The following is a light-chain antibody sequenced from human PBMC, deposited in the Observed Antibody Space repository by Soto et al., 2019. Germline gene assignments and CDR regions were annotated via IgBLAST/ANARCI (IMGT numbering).Light chain of an antibody. CDR2: GDT. CDR3: QSYDSSLSGGVV. J-gene: IGLJ2*01. Sequence: QSVLTQPPSVSGAPGQRVTISCTGSSSNIGAGYDVHWYQQLPGTAPKLLVFGDTSRPSGVPDRFSGSKSGTSASLATTGLQAEDEADYYCQSYDSSLSGGVVFGGGTQLTVL. CDR1: SSNIGAGYD. V-gene: IGLV1-40*01.